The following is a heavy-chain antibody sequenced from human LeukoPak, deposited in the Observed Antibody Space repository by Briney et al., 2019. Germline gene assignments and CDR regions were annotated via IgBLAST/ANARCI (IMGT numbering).Heavy chain of an antibody. J-gene: IGHJ4*02. D-gene: IGHD4-17*01. CDR3: ARGSLYGEYVFDY. CDR2: IYYDGST. CDR1: GGSISTYY. V-gene: IGHV4-59*12. Sequence: SETLSLTCTVSGGSISTYYWSWIRQSPGKGLEWIGYIYYDGSTNYNPSLKSRVTISLDTSKNQLSLKLNSVTAADTAVFFCARGSLYGEYVFDYWGQGTLVTVSS.